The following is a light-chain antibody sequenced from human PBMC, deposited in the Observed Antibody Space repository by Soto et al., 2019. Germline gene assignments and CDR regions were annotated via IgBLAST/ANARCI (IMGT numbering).Light chain of an antibody. V-gene: IGKV1D-12*01. Sequence: DFQMTQSPSSVSAAVGERVTITCRASQVMSSWLAWYQQKPGKAPKLLIFAASTLQSGVPSRFSGSGSRTDFTLTITSLQPEDIGTYYCQQTDTLPSTFGQGTRLEIK. CDR3: QQTDTLPST. CDR2: AAS. J-gene: IGKJ5*01. CDR1: QVMSSW.